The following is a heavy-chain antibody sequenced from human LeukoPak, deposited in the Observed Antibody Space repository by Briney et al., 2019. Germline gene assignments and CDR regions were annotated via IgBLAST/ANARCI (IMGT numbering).Heavy chain of an antibody. CDR1: RYTFTRYV. V-gene: IGHV1-18*01. D-gene: IGHD4-11*01. J-gene: IGHJ5*02. CDR2: ISAYNGNT. CDR3: ARRGDYSSGDWFDP. Sequence: GASVKVSCKASRYTFTRYVIRWVRQAPGQELEGMGWISAYNGNTNYAQKLQGRDTRTTDTSTSTAYMELRSLRSDDTAVDCCARRGDYSSGDWFDPWGQGTLVTVSS.